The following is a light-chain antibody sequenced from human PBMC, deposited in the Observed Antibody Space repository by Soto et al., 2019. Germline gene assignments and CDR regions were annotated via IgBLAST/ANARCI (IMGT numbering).Light chain of an antibody. V-gene: IGLV2-23*01. J-gene: IGLJ1*01. CDR3: CSYAGSSTYV. CDR2: EGS. Sequence: QSVLTQPASVSGSPGQSITISCTGTSSDVGNYNLVSWYQQHPGKAPKLMIHEGSKRPSGVSDRFSGSKSGNTASLTISGLQSEDEADYYCCSYAGSSTYVFGSGTKLTVL. CDR1: SSDVGNYNL.